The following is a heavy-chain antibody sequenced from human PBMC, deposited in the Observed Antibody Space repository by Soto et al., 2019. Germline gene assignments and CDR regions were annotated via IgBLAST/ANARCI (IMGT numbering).Heavy chain of an antibody. D-gene: IGHD3-22*01. J-gene: IGHJ6*02. Sequence: PGGSLRLSCAASGFTFSSYAMHWVRQAPGKGLEWVAVISYDGSNKYYADSVKGRFTISRDNSKNTLYLQMNSLRAEDTAVYYCARSKGSHYYDSSGYYYYYYGMDVWGQGTTVTVSS. CDR3: ARSKGSHYYDSSGYYYYYYGMDV. CDR1: GFTFSSYA. CDR2: ISYDGSNK. V-gene: IGHV3-30-3*01.